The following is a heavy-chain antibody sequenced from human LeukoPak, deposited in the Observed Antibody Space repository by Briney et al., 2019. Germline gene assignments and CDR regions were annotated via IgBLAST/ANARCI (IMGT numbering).Heavy chain of an antibody. CDR1: GFTLGDHA. CDR2: IRSQAYRGTT. D-gene: IGHD5-18*01. J-gene: IGHJ6*02. Sequence: GGSLRLSCTASGFTLGDHAMSWVRQAPGKGLEWVGFIRSQAYRGTTEYAASVKGRFIISRDDSKSIVYLQMSSLIVEDTAVYFCTRGPIHLWLYDGTDVWGQGTTVIVSS. V-gene: IGHV3-49*04. CDR3: TRGPIHLWLYDGTDV.